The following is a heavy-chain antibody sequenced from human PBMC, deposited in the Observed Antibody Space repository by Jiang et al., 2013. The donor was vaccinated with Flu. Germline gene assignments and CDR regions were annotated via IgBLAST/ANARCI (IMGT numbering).Heavy chain of an antibody. CDR2: IGVNGRST. CDR3: ADPPYSTY. D-gene: IGHD6-13*01. J-gene: IGHJ4*02. Sequence: PGGSLRLSCAASGFTFGSYAMSWVRQAPGKGLEWVSTIGVNGRSTYYADSVKGRFTISRGNSKNTLYLQMNSLRAEDTAVYYCADPPYSTYWGQGTLVTVSS. V-gene: IGHV3-23*01. CDR1: GFTFGSYA.